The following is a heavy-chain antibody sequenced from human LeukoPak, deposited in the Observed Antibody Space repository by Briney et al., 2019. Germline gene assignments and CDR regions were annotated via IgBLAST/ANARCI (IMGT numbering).Heavy chain of an antibody. J-gene: IGHJ5*02. CDR1: GGSINSY. V-gene: IGHV4-4*07. CDR3: ARDSGTTGEVKFDP. CDR2: IPGSGTI. D-gene: IGHD3-10*01. Sequence: SETLSLTCTVSGGSINSYWSWIRPPAGKGLEWIGRIPGSGTITYNPALQSRLSISIDTSKNQFSLKLMSVTAADTAVYYCARDSGTTGEVKFDPWGQGTLVTVSS.